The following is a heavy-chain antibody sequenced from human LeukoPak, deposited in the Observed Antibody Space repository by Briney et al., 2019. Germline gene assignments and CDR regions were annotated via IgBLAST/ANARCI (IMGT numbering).Heavy chain of an antibody. CDR1: GYIFTSYV. D-gene: IGHD3-22*01. Sequence: GASVKVSCKASGYIFTSYVLHWVRQAPGQGLEWMGWINTNTGNPTYAQGFTGRFVFSLDTSVSTAYLQISSLEADDTAIYYCARGDYETHGYQTRWGQGTLVTVSS. CDR2: INTNTGNP. J-gene: IGHJ4*02. CDR3: ARGDYETHGYQTR. V-gene: IGHV7-4-1*02.